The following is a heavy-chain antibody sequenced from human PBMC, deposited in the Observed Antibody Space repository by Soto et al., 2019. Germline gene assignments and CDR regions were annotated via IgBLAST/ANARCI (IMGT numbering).Heavy chain of an antibody. CDR3: AREIVVARGASYFDY. D-gene: IGHD2-2*01. CDR2: IWFDGSNK. CDR1: GFTFSTYC. Sequence: GGSLRLSCAASGFTFSTYCMHWVRQAPGKGLEWVAVIWFDGSNKYYADSVKGRFTISRDNSRNTLYLQMNSLRAEDTAVYYCAREIVVARGASYFDYWGPGTLVTVSS. V-gene: IGHV3-33*01. J-gene: IGHJ4*02.